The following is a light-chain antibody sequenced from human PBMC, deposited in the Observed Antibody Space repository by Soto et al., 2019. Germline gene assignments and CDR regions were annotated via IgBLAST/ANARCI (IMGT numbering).Light chain of an antibody. CDR1: SGHSSYA. CDR3: QTWGTGAWV. V-gene: IGLV4-69*01. CDR2: LNSDGSH. Sequence: QLVLTQSPSASASLGPSVKLTCTLSSGHSSYAIAWHQQQPEKGPRYLMKLNSDGSHSKGDGIPDRFSGSSSGAERYLTISSLKSEDEADYDCQTWGTGAWVFGGGTKLTVL. J-gene: IGLJ3*02.